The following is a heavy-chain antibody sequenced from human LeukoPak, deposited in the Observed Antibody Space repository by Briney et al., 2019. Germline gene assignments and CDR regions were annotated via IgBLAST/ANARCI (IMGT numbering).Heavy chain of an antibody. Sequence: GGSLRLSCAASGFTFSSYWMSWVRQAPGKGLEWVANIKQDGGEKYYADSVKGRFTISRDNPKNTLYPQMKSLRAEDTAVYYCASSDIAATMIDYWGQGTLVTVSS. D-gene: IGHD5-12*01. J-gene: IGHJ4*02. CDR2: IKQDGGEK. CDR1: GFTFSSYW. V-gene: IGHV3-7*03. CDR3: ASSDIAATMIDY.